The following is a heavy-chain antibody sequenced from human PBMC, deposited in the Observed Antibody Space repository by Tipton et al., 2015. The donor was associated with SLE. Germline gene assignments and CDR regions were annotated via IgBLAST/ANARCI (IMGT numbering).Heavy chain of an antibody. CDR3: ARGADYYDSSGYGI. V-gene: IGHV3-23*01. CDR1: GFTFSSYA. CDR2: ISGSGGST. D-gene: IGHD3-22*01. J-gene: IGHJ3*02. Sequence: SLRLSCAASGFTFSSYAMSWVRQAPGKGLEWVSTISGSGGSTYYADSVKGRFTISRDNAKNTLYLQMNSLRAEDTAVYYCARGADYYDSSGYGIWGQGTMVTVSS.